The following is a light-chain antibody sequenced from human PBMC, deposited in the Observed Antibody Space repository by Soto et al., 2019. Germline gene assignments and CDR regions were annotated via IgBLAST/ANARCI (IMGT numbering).Light chain of an antibody. V-gene: IGKV4-1*01. CDR1: QSLLYSSNNKDY. Sequence: DIVMTQSADCRAVSLGERATINCKSSQSLLYSSNNKDYLAWYQQKSGQPPKLLIYWASTRDSGVPDRFSGSGSGTDFTLTIASLQAEDVAVYYCHKYYSTPINFGQGTRLEIK. CDR3: HKYYSTPIN. J-gene: IGKJ5*01. CDR2: WAS.